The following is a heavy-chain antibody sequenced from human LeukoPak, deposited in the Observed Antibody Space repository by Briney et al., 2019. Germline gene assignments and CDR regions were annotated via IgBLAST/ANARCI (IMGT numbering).Heavy chain of an antibody. J-gene: IGHJ4*02. D-gene: IGHD3-22*01. CDR1: GFTFSSYC. V-gene: IGHV3-21*01. CDR3: AKVGPYYDSSGYDY. Sequence: GGSLRLSCAASGFTFSSYCMNWVRQAPGKGLEWVSSISSSSNYIYQADSVKGRFTISRDNAKNSLYLQMDSLRAEDTAVYYCAKVGPYYDSSGYDYWGQGTLVTVSS. CDR2: ISSSSNYI.